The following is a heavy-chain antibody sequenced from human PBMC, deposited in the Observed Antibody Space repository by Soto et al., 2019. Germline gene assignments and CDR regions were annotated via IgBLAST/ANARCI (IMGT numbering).Heavy chain of an antibody. Sequence: SEILSVPCPVSGGSISSGGYYGSWIRQHPGKGLEWIGYIYYSGSTYYNPSLKSRVTISVDTSKKQFSLKLSSVTAADTAVYYCARGLTYYDFWSGEFFEYWGQGTLVIVSS. D-gene: IGHD3-3*01. V-gene: IGHV4-31*03. J-gene: IGHJ4*02. CDR1: GGSISSGGYY. CDR3: ARGLTYYDFWSGEFFEY. CDR2: IYYSGST.